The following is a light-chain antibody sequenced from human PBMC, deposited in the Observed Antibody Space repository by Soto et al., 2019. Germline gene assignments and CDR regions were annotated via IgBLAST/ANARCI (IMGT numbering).Light chain of an antibody. J-gene: IGKJ1*01. Sequence: DIHITQSPSTLSASVGDRVTITCRASQSISSWLAWYQQKPGKAPKVLTFKASSSESDGPSRFSGGGSGTEFTLTISSLQPDDFATYYCQQYSSFPWTFGQGTKVDIK. CDR1: QSISSW. CDR3: QQYSSFPWT. V-gene: IGKV1-5*03. CDR2: KAS.